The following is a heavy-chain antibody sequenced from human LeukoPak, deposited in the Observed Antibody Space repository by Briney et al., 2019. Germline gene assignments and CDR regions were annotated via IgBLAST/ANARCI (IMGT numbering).Heavy chain of an antibody. J-gene: IGHJ6*03. D-gene: IGHD3-22*01. Sequence: GGSLRLSCAASGFTFSSYAMSWVRQAPGKGLEWVSAISGSGGSTYYADSVKGRFTISRDNSKNTLYLQMNSLRAEDTAVYYCAKALWYYYDGYYYMDVWGKGTTVTVSS. V-gene: IGHV3-23*01. CDR2: ISGSGGST. CDR3: AKALWYYYDGYYYMDV. CDR1: GFTFSSYA.